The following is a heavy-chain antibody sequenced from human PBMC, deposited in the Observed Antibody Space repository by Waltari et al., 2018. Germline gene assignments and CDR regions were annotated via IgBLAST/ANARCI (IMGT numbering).Heavy chain of an antibody. CDR2: VFHTGSP. Sequence: QLQESGPGLVKPSETLSLTCSVSGFSMTRSYWAWIRQPPGKGLEWIGSVFHTGSPSYHPALQSRVPLSGDSSQNQFTLGLTAVTAADTAVYYFAGEKARYGFDLWGQGTTVTVSS. CDR1: GFSMTRSY. CDR3: AGEKARYGFDL. J-gene: IGHJ6*02. V-gene: IGHV4-38-2*02.